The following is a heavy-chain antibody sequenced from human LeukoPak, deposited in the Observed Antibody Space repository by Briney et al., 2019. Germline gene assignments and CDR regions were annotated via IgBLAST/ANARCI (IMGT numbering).Heavy chain of an antibody. J-gene: IGHJ4*02. CDR3: AKRVSGTTFY. CDR1: VFTFSSYV. V-gene: IGHV3-23*01. CDR2: ISGSGATT. D-gene: IGHD1-1*01. Sequence: GGSLRLSCAASVFTFSSYVMSWVRQAPGKGLEWVSAISGSGATTYYADSVKGRFTISRDNSKNTLYLHMNSLRAEDTAVYYCAKRVSGTTFYWGQGTLVTVSS.